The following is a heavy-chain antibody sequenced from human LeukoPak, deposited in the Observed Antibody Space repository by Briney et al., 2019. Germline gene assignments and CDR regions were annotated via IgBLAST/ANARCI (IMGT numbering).Heavy chain of an antibody. Sequence: GGSLRLSCAASGFTFSSYAMSWVRQAPRKGLEWVAVISYDGSNKYYADSVKGRFTISRDNSKNTLYLQMNSLRAEDTAVYYCARESPRLYYYYGMDVWGQGTTVTVSS. J-gene: IGHJ6*02. CDR1: GFTFSSYA. CDR3: ARESPRLYYYYGMDV. CDR2: ISYDGSNK. V-gene: IGHV3-30-3*01.